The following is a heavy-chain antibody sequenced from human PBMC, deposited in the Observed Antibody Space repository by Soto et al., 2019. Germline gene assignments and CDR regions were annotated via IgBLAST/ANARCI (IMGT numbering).Heavy chain of an antibody. CDR1: GFTFSSYA. Sequence: GGSLRLSCAASGFTFSSYAMSWVRQAPGKGLEWVSAISGSGGSTYYADSVKGRFTISRDNSKNTLYWQMNSLRAEDTAVYYCAKDVPHYGSGSYSQGGDYWGQGTLVTVSS. CDR3: AKDVPHYGSGSYSQGGDY. CDR2: ISGSGGST. J-gene: IGHJ4*02. V-gene: IGHV3-23*01. D-gene: IGHD3-10*01.